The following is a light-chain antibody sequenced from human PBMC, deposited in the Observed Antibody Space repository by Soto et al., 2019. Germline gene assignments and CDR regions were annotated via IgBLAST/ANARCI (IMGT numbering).Light chain of an antibody. CDR2: AAS. CDR1: QSISSY. J-gene: IGKJ5*01. CDR3: QQSYSTLIT. V-gene: IGKV1-39*01. Sequence: DIQMTQSPSSLSASVVDRVTITCQASQSISSYLNWYQQKPGKAPKLLIYAASSLQSGVPSRFSGSGSGTDFTLTISSLQPEDFATYYCQQSYSTLITFGQGTRLEIK.